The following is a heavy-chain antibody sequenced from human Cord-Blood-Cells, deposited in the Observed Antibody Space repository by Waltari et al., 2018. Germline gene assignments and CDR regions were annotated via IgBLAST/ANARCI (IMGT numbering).Heavy chain of an antibody. CDR3: VRHSLNEYASPFDY. CDR1: GGSFSGYY. J-gene: IGHJ4*02. CDR2: INHSGST. D-gene: IGHD1-1*01. Sequence: QVQLQQWGAGLLKPSETLSLTCAVYGGSFSGYYWSWIRQPPGKWLEWIGEINHSGSTNYNPSLKSRVTISVDTSKNQFSLKLSSVTAADTAVYYCVRHSLNEYASPFDYWGQGTLVTVSS. V-gene: IGHV4-34*01.